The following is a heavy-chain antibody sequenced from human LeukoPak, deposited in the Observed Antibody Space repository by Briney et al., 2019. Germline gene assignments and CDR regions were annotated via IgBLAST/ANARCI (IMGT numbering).Heavy chain of an antibody. D-gene: IGHD3-10*01. Sequence: GGSLRLSCAASGFTFSSYAMSWVRQAPGKGLEWVSTISGSASSTYYADSVKGRFTISRDNSKNTLYLQMNSLRAEDTALYYCAKLYYGSGSDAFDIWGQGTMVTVSS. CDR1: GFTFSSYA. CDR2: ISGSASST. J-gene: IGHJ3*02. CDR3: AKLYYGSGSDAFDI. V-gene: IGHV3-23*01.